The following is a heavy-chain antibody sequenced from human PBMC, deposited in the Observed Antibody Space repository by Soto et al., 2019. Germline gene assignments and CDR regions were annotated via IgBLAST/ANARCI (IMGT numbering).Heavy chain of an antibody. CDR1: GGNISGYD. CDR2: IHYSGST. CDR3: ARGGVAARKGRWFDP. J-gene: IGHJ5*02. Sequence: LEPMCLTSTVSGGNISGYDGGWIRQQTGKGLEWIGYIHYSGSTNYNPSLRSRVTISVDTPKNQFSLKVNSMTAADTAIYYCARGGVAARKGRWFDPWGQGTLVTVSS. V-gene: IGHV4-59*01. D-gene: IGHD6-25*01.